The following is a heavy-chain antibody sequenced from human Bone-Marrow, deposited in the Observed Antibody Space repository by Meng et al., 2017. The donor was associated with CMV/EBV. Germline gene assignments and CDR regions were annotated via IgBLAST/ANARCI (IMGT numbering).Heavy chain of an antibody. Sequence: GESLKISCAGSGFTFRDYAMSWVRQAPGKGLEWVGFIRSKVYGGTTEYAASVKGRFTISRDDSKSTAYLEMNSLKTEDTAVYYCGMDFWTGHHDFWGQGTLVTVSS. D-gene: IGHD3/OR15-3a*01. J-gene: IGHJ4*02. CDR2: IRSKVYGGTT. CDR1: GFTFRDYA. V-gene: IGHV3-49*04. CDR3: GMDFWTGHHDF.